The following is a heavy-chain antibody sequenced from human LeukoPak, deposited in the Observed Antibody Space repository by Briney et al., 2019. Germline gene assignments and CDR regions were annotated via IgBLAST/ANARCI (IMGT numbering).Heavy chain of an antibody. D-gene: IGHD3-22*01. CDR2: ISPSGRA. Sequence: SETLSLTCTVSGGSISSGYYYWSLIRQPPGKGLEWIGYISPSGRAYYNPSLQTRITISLDSSKNQFSLELSSVTAADTAVYYCARVDYDGSDYWGQEPWSPSPQ. CDR1: GGSISSGYYY. V-gene: IGHV4-30-4*01. CDR3: ARVDYDGSDY. J-gene: IGHJ4*01.